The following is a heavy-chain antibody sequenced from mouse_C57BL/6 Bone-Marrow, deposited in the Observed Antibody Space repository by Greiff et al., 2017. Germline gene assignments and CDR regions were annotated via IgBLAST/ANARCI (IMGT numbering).Heavy chain of an antibody. J-gene: IGHJ3*01. Sequence: EVKLQEPGGGLVMPGGSLKLSCAASGFTFSDYGMHWVRQAPEKGLEWVAYISGCSSSIYYADTVKGRFTIARDNAKHTLFLQMTSLGAEDAAMYYSARSLAWFAYWGQGTLVTVSA. V-gene: IGHV5-17*01. CDR1: GFTFSDYG. D-gene: IGHD6-2*01. CDR3: ARSLAWFAY. CDR2: ISGCSSSI.